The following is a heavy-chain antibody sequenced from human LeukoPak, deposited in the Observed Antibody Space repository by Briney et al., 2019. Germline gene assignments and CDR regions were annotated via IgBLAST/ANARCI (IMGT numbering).Heavy chain of an antibody. CDR2: FDPEDGET. CDR1: GYTLTELS. J-gene: IGHJ4*02. V-gene: IGHV1-24*01. Sequence: GASVKVSCKVSGYTLTELSMHWVRQAPGKGLEWMGGFDPEDGETIYAQKFQGRVTMTEDTSTDTAYMELSSLRSEDTAVYYCARERYYDYDILTGYYHFDYWGQGTLVTVSS. CDR3: ARERYYDYDILTGYYHFDY. D-gene: IGHD3-9*01.